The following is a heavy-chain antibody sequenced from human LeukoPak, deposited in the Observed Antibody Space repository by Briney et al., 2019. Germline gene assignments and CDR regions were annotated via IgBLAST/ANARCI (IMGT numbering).Heavy chain of an antibody. CDR2: IYSGGST. J-gene: IGHJ4*02. CDR3: AKDRGYYYDSSGYYGDY. Sequence: GGSLRLSCAASGFTVSSNYMSWVRQAPGKGLEWVSVIYSGGSTYYADSVKGRFTISRDNSKNTLYLQMNSLRAEDTAVYYCAKDRGYYYDSSGYYGDYWGQGTLVTVSS. D-gene: IGHD3-22*01. V-gene: IGHV3-66*01. CDR1: GFTVSSNY.